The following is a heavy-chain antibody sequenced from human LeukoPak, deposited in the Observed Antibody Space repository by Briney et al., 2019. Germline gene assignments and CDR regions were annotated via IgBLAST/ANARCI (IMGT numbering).Heavy chain of an antibody. Sequence: GESLKISCKGSGYNFSKYWIGWVRQMPGKGLEWMGIIYPRDSDIRYNPSFQGQVTISADTSISTTYLQWSSLKSSDTAVYFCARHGPEIVVVPASIPLDYWGQGTLVTVSS. CDR2: IYPRDSDI. V-gene: IGHV5-51*01. D-gene: IGHD2-2*01. CDR3: ARHGPEIVVVPASIPLDY. J-gene: IGHJ4*02. CDR1: GYNFSKYW.